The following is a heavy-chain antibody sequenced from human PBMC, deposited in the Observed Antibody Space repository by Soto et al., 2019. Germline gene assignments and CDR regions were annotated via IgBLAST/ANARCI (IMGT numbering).Heavy chain of an antibody. V-gene: IGHV1-8*01. CDR2: MNTNNGYT. J-gene: IGHJ6*02. D-gene: IGHD6-13*01. CDR3: AREWSAAGNYYGLDV. Sequence: ASVKVSCKTSGYTFTSYDINWVRQASGQGLEWVGWMNTNNGYTAYAPKFQGRVTVTRNTSIRTVYMELSSLRSEDTAVYYCAREWSAAGNYYGLDVWGQGTTVTVSS. CDR1: GYTFTSYD.